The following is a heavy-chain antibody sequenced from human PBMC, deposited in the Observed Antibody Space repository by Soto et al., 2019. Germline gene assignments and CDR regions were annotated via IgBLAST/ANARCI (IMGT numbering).Heavy chain of an antibody. CDR1: GYTLTELS. J-gene: IGHJ4*02. D-gene: IGHD3-9*01. Sequence: QVQLVQSGAEVKKPGASVKVSCKVSGYTLTELSMHWVRQAPGKGLVWMGGFDPEDGETIYAQKYQGRVTMTEDTSTDTAYMELSSLRSEDTAVYYCATGGGYDILTGYYFWGQGTLVTVSS. CDR2: FDPEDGET. CDR3: ATGGGYDILTGYYF. V-gene: IGHV1-24*01.